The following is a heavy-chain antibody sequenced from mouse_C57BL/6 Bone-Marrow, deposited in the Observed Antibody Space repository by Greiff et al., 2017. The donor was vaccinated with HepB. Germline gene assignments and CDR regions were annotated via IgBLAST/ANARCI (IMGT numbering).Heavy chain of an antibody. Sequence: QVQLQQPGAELVMPGASVKLSCKASGYTFTSYWMHWVKQRPGQGLEWIGEIDPSDSYTNYHQKFKGKSTLTVDKSSSTAYMQLSSLTSEDSAVYYCARVSYYYGSSYVDYWGQGTTLTVSS. D-gene: IGHD1-1*01. J-gene: IGHJ2*01. CDR1: GYTFTSYW. CDR2: IDPSDSYT. V-gene: IGHV1-69*01. CDR3: ARVSYYYGSSYVDY.